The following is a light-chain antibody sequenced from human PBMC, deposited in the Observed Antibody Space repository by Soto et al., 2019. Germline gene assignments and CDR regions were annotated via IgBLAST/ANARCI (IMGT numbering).Light chain of an antibody. J-gene: IGLJ1*01. Sequence: QSVLTQPASVSGPPGQSVIISCTGTSSDIGAYDYVSWFQQHPGKAPKLMIYDVNNRPSGISNRFSGSKSGNTASLTISGLQDEDEADYYCSSYTSSSTYVFGAGTKVTVL. CDR2: DVN. V-gene: IGLV2-14*03. CDR3: SSYTSSSTYV. CDR1: SSDIGAYDY.